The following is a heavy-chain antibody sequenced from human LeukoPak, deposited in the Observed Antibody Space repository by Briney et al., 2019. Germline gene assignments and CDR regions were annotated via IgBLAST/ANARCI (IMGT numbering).Heavy chain of an antibody. J-gene: IGHJ4*02. Sequence: GGSLRLSCAASGFTFSSYAMHWVRQAPGKGLEWVAVISYDGSNKYYADSVKGRFTISRDNSKNTLYLQMNSLRTEDTAVYYCAKGSPPAAYCGGDCYSGFDSWGQGTLVTVSS. CDR3: AKGSPPAAYCGGDCYSGFDS. D-gene: IGHD2-21*01. CDR1: GFTFSSYA. CDR2: ISYDGSNK. V-gene: IGHV3-30-3*01.